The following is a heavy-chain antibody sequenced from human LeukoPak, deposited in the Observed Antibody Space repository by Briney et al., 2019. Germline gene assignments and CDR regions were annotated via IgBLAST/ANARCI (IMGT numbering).Heavy chain of an antibody. V-gene: IGHV1-18*01. CDR2: ISAYNGNT. CDR1: GYTFTSYG. J-gene: IGHJ6*02. D-gene: IGHD5-12*01. CDR3: ARDDSGYSGYYYGMDV. Sequence: ASVKVSCKASGYTFTSYGISWVRQAPGQGLEWMGWISAYNGNTNYAQKLQGRVTMTTDTSTSTAYMELRSLRSDDTAVYYCARDDSGYSGYYYGMDVWGQGTTVTVSS.